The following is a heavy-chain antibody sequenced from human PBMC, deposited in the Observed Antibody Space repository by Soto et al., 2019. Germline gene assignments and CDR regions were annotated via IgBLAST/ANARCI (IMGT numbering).Heavy chain of an antibody. CDR3: ASSIGSLRYFDWLQNAFAI. J-gene: IGHJ3*02. CDR2: INPNSGGT. D-gene: IGHD3-9*01. Sequence: ASVKVSCKASGYTFTGYYMHWVRQAPGQGLEWMGWINPNSGGTNYAQKFQGWVTMTRDTSISTAYMELSRLRSDDTAVYYCASSIGSLRYFDWLQNAFAIWGQGTMVTGSS. CDR1: GYTFTGYY. V-gene: IGHV1-2*04.